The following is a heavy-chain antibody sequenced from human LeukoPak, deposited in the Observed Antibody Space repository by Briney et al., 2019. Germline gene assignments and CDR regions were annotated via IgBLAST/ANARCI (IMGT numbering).Heavy chain of an antibody. V-gene: IGHV4-59*01. Sequence: SETLSLTCTVSGGSISSYYWSWIRQPPGKGLEWIGYIYYSGSTNYNPSLKSRVTISVDTSKNQFSLKLSSVTAADTAVYYCARAGYSDAFDIWGQGTMVTVSS. CDR1: GGSISSYY. J-gene: IGHJ3*02. D-gene: IGHD5-18*01. CDR3: ARAGYSDAFDI. CDR2: IYYSGST.